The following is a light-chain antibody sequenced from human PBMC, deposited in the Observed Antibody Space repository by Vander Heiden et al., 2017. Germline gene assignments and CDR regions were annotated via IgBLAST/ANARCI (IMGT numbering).Light chain of an antibody. Sequence: QSVLTQPPSASGTPGQRVTISYSGSSSNIGSHYVYWYQQLPGTAPKLLIYSNNQRPSGVPDRFSGSKSGTSASLAISGLRSEDEADYYCAAWDDSLSRWVFGGGTKLTVL. J-gene: IGLJ3*02. V-gene: IGLV1-47*02. CDR3: AAWDDSLSRWV. CDR1: SSNIGSHY. CDR2: SNN.